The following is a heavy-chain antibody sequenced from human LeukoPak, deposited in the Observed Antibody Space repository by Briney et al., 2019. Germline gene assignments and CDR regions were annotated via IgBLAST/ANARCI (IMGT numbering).Heavy chain of an antibody. Sequence: GGSLRLSCAASGFTFSSYSMNWVRQAPGKGLEWVSYISSSSSTIYYADSVKGRFTISRDNAKNSLYLQMNSLRAEDTAVYYCARPRNYGEFDYWGQGTLVTVSS. CDR2: ISSSSSTI. CDR1: GFTFSSYS. CDR3: ARPRNYGEFDY. V-gene: IGHV3-48*01. J-gene: IGHJ4*02. D-gene: IGHD3-10*01.